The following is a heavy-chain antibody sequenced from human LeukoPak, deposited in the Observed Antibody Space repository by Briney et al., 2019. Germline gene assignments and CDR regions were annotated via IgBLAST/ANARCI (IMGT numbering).Heavy chain of an antibody. CDR3: ARDGVDGMDV. CDR2: IYYSGST. CDR1: GGSISSYY. J-gene: IGHJ6*02. V-gene: IGHV4-59*01. Sequence: PSETLSLTCTVSGGSISSYYWSWIRQPPGKGLEWIGNIYYSGSTNYNPPLKSRVTISVDTSKNQFSLKLTSVTAADTAVYYCARDGVDGMDVWGQGTTVTVSS. D-gene: IGHD3-10*01.